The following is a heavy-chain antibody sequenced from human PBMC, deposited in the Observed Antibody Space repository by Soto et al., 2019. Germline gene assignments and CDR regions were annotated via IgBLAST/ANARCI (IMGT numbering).Heavy chain of an antibody. Sequence: EVQLVESGGGLIQPGGSLRLSCAASGFTVSSNYMSWVRQAPGKGLEWVSSISGDSNYIYYADSVQGRFTISRDNAKNSVYLQMNSLRAEDTAVYYCARVVYFDRSAYGLWGQGTMVTVSS. V-gene: IGHV3-21*01. J-gene: IGHJ3*01. CDR2: ISGDSNYI. D-gene: IGHD3-22*01. CDR3: ARVVYFDRSAYGL. CDR1: GFTVSSNY.